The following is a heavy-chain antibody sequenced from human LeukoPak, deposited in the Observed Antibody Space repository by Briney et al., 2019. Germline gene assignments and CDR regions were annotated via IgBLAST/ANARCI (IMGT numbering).Heavy chain of an antibody. V-gene: IGHV3-30-3*01. J-gene: IGHJ5*02. Sequence: PGGSLRLSCAASGFTFSSYAMHWVRQAPGKGLEWVAVISYDGSNKYYADSVKGRFTISRDNSKNTLYLQMNSLKTEDTAVYYCTTDRGAMTSWGQGTLVTVSS. CDR3: TTDRGAMTS. D-gene: IGHD3-10*01. CDR2: ISYDGSNK. CDR1: GFTFSSYA.